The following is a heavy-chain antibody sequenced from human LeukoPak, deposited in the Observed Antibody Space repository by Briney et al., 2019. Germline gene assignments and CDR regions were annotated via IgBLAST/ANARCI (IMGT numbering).Heavy chain of an antibody. CDR1: GGTFSSYA. CDR3: ASRRDSSGYYRSSDAFDI. D-gene: IGHD3-22*01. Sequence: ASVKVSCKASGGTFSSYAISWVRQAPGQGLEWMGWISAYNGNTNYAQKLQGRVTMTTDTSTSTAYMELRSLRSDDTAVYYCASRRDSSGYYRSSDAFDIWGQGTMVTVSS. V-gene: IGHV1-18*01. J-gene: IGHJ3*02. CDR2: ISAYNGNT.